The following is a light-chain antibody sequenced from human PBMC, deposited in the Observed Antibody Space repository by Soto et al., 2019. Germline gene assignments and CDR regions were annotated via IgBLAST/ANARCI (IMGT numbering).Light chain of an antibody. CDR3: SSYRSSSTLSVA. V-gene: IGLV2-14*01. CDR1: SSDVGDYNY. CDR2: DVS. Sequence: QSALTQPASMSGSPGQSITISCTGISSDVGDYNYVSWYQQHPGKAPKLMIYDVSNRPSGVSNRFSGSKSGNTASLTISGLQAEDEADYYCSSYRSSSTLSVAFGGGTKLTVL. J-gene: IGLJ2*01.